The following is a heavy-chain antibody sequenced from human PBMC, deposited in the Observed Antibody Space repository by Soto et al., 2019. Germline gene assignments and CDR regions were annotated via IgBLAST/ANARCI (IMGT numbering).Heavy chain of an antibody. CDR1: GGSISSSSYY. V-gene: IGHV4-39*01. Sequence: PSETLSLTCTVSGGSISSSSYYWGWIRQPPGKGLEWIGSIYYSGSTYYNPSLKSRVTISVDTSKNQFSLKLSSVTAADTAVYYCASMRREYGDYVSWGQGTLVTVSS. J-gene: IGHJ5*02. CDR2: IYYSGST. CDR3: ASMRREYGDYVS. D-gene: IGHD4-17*01.